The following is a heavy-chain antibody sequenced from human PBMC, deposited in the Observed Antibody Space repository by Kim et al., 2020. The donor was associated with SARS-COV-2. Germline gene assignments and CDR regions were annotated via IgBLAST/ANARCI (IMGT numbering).Heavy chain of an antibody. V-gene: IGHV3-33*01. CDR2: IWYDGSNK. CDR1: GFTFSSYG. J-gene: IGHJ4*02. Sequence: GGSLRLSCAASGFTFSSYGMHWVRQAPGKGLEWVAVIWYDGSNKYYADSVKGRFTISRDNSKNTPYLQMNSLRAEDTAVYYCARDSKYYGSGSSFDYWGQGTLVTVSS. D-gene: IGHD3-10*01. CDR3: ARDSKYYGSGSSFDY.